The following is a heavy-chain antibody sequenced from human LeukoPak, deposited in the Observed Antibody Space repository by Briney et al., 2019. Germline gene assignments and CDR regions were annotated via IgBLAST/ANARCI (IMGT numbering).Heavy chain of an antibody. CDR3: ARGDWFDP. CDR1: GYTFTSYD. CDR2: VSGYNGNT. D-gene: IGHD2-21*01. V-gene: IGHV1-18*01. J-gene: IGHJ5*02. Sequence: ASVKVSCKASGYTFTSYDINWVRQAPGQGLEWMGWVSGYNGNTNYAQKCEGRVAMTTDTSTSTAYMELRGLRSEDTAVYYCARGDWFDPWGQGTLVTVSS.